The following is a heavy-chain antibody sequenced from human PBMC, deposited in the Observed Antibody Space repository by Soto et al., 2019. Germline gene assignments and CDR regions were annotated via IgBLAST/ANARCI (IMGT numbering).Heavy chain of an antibody. Sequence: GGSLRLSCAASGFTFSSYGMHWVRQAPGKGLEWVAVISYDGSNKYYADSVKGRFTISRDNSKNTLYLQMNSLRAEDTAVYYCAKDMATEDTGQSLDYWGQGTLVTVSS. CDR2: ISYDGSNK. V-gene: IGHV3-30*18. CDR1: GFTFSSYG. D-gene: IGHD5-18*01. J-gene: IGHJ4*02. CDR3: AKDMATEDTGQSLDY.